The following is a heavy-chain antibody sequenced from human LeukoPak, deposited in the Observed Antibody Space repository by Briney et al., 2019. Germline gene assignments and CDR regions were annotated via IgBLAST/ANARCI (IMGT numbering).Heavy chain of an antibody. J-gene: IGHJ4*02. V-gene: IGHV3-33*01. CDR2: IWYDGSTT. Sequence: PGRSLRLSCATSGFTFSSYGMHWVRQVPGKGLEWVAVIWYDGSTTYYADSVKGRFTISRDNSKNTLYLQMNSLRAEHTAVYYCARVTNVDIAPDYWGQGTLVTVSS. CDR3: ARVTNVDIAPDY. D-gene: IGHD5-12*01. CDR1: GFTFSSYG.